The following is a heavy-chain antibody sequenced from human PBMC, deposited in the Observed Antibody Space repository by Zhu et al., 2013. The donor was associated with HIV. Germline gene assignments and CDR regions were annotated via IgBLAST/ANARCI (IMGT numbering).Heavy chain of an antibody. CDR2: INPSGGST. V-gene: IGHV1-46*01. CDR1: GYTFTSYY. CDR3: ARHPAGRRRYFDL. Sequence: QVHLVQSGAEVREPGASVTISCKASGYTFTSYYVHWLRQAPGQGLEWMGIINPSGGSTSYAQKFQGRVTMTRDTSTSTVYMELSSLRSEDTAVYYCARHPAGRRRYFDLWGRGTLVTVSS. J-gene: IGHJ2*01.